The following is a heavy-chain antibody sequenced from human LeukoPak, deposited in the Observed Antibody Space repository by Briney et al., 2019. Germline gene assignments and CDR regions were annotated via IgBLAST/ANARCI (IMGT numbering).Heavy chain of an antibody. J-gene: IGHJ4*02. CDR3: ARGADSSGYYSIFYFDY. CDR1: GGSISSYY. V-gene: IGHV4-59*01. CDR2: IYYSGST. D-gene: IGHD3-22*01. Sequence: IPSETLSLTCTVSGGSISSYYWNWIRQPPGKGLEWIGYIYYSGSTNYNPSLKSRVTISVDTSKNQFSLKLSSVTAADTAVYYCARGADSSGYYSIFYFDYWGQGTLVTVSS.